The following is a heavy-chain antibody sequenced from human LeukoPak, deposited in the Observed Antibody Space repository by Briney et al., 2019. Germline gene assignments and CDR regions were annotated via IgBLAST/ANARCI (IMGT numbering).Heavy chain of an antibody. Sequence: SETLSLTCTVSGYSISSDYYWGWIRQPPGKGLEWIGSLYRSGSTYYNPSLKSRVTISVDKSKNQFSLKLSSVTAADTAVYYCARVRRVYSSSWYFDYWGQGTLVTVSS. V-gene: IGHV4-38-2*02. J-gene: IGHJ4*02. CDR2: LYRSGST. CDR1: GYSISSDYY. CDR3: ARVRRVYSSSWYFDY. D-gene: IGHD6-13*01.